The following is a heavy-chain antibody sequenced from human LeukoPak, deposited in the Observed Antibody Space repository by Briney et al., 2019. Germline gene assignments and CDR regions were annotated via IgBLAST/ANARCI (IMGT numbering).Heavy chain of an antibody. CDR2: IYYSGVS. J-gene: IGHJ4*02. Sequence: PGGSLRLSCAASGFIVSTNYMSWVRQAPGKGLEWIGSIYYSGVSYYNTSLKSRVTISIDTSKNQFSLKLSSVTAADTAVYYCARHANYDILTGYYLPDYWGQGTLVTVSS. CDR3: ARHANYDILTGYYLPDY. D-gene: IGHD3-9*01. CDR1: GFIVSTNY. V-gene: IGHV4-39*01.